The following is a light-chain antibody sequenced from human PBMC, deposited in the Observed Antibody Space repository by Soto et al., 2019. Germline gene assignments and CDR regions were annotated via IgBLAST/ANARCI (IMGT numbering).Light chain of an antibody. CDR3: SSCTSSSTLV. V-gene: IGLV2-14*01. CDR2: DVS. J-gene: IGLJ1*01. CDR1: SSDVGGYNY. Sequence: QSALTQPASVSGSPGQSITISCTGTSSDVGGYNYVSWYQQHPGKAPKLMIYDVSNRPSGVSNRFSGSKSGNTASLTISGLQAEDEADYYCSSCTSSSTLVFGTGTKLTV.